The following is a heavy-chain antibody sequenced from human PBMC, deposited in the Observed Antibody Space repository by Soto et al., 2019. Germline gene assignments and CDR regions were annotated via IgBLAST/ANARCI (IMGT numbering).Heavy chain of an antibody. D-gene: IGHD4-4*01. CDR3: ARAPMTTVTKFDY. J-gene: IGHJ4*02. CDR1: CGSITSYY. CDR2: MXYSGGX. V-gene: IGHV4-59*01. Sequence: XXTLSRTGTVSCGSITSYYWSWIRQPPGXGLEWIGYMXYSGGXNCNHSLKSRVXISVDTSXXHFSLKLSYVTAEDTAVYYCARAPMTTVTKFDYWGKGSLVSVCS.